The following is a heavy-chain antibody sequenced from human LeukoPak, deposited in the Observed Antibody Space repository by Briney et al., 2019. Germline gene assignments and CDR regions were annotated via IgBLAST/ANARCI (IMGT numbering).Heavy chain of an antibody. V-gene: IGHV3-9*01. CDR1: GFTFDDYA. D-gene: IGHD5-18*01. CDR3: AKGASAMVREVLDY. J-gene: IGHJ4*02. CDR2: ISWNSGSI. Sequence: GGSLRLSCAASGFTFDDYAMHWVRQAPGKGLEWVSGISWNSGSIGYADSVKGRFTISRDNAKNSLYLQMNSLRAEDTALYYCAKGASAMVREVLDYWGQGTLVTVSS.